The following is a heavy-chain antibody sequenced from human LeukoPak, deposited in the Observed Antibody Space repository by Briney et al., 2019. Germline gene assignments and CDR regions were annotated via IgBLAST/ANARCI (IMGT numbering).Heavy chain of an antibody. V-gene: IGHV1-69*13. Sequence: SVKVSCKASGGTFSSYAISWVRQAPGQGLEWMGGIIPIFGTANYAQKFQGRVTITADESTSTAYMELSSLRSEDTAVYYCARDRDRGNYYYYMDVWGKGTTVTVSS. CDR1: GGTFSSYA. D-gene: IGHD2-21*02. J-gene: IGHJ6*03. CDR2: IIPIFGTA. CDR3: ARDRDRGNYYYYMDV.